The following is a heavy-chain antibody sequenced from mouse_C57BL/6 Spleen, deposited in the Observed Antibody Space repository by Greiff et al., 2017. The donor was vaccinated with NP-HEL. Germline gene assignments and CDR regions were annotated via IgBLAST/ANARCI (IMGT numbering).Heavy chain of an antibody. D-gene: IGHD1-1*01. Sequence: EVKLMDSGGGLVKPGGSLKLSCAASGFTFSSYAMSWVRQTPEKRLEWVATISDGGSYTYYPDNVKGRFTISRDNAKNNLYLQMSHLKSEDTAMYYCARSPYYYGSSPAWFAYWGQGTLVTVSA. J-gene: IGHJ3*01. V-gene: IGHV5-4*03. CDR2: ISDGGSYT. CDR3: ARSPYYYGSSPAWFAY. CDR1: GFTFSSYA.